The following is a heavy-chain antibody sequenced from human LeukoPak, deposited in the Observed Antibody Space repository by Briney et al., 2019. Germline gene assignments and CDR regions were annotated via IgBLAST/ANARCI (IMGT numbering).Heavy chain of an antibody. J-gene: IGHJ4*02. V-gene: IGHV3-9*01. Sequence: GGSLRLSCAASGFTFDDYAMHWVRQAPGKGLEWVSGISWNSGSIGYADSVKGRFTISRDNAKNSLYLQMNSLRAEDTALYYCAKDRIAAAGRGTRFDYWGQGTLVTVSS. CDR3: AKDRIAAAGRGTRFDY. D-gene: IGHD6-13*01. CDR2: ISWNSGSI. CDR1: GFTFDDYA.